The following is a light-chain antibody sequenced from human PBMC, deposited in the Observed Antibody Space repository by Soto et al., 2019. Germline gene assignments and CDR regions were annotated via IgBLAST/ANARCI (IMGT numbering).Light chain of an antibody. Sequence: DIQMTQSPSPLFASVGDRVTITCRASQRISKRLAWFQQKPGKAPKLLIYKASTLESGVPSRFSGSGSGTEFTLTISSLQPDDFATYFCQQYNSYWYTFGQGTKLDIK. CDR3: QQYNSYWYT. CDR2: KAS. CDR1: QRISKR. V-gene: IGKV1-5*03. J-gene: IGKJ2*01.